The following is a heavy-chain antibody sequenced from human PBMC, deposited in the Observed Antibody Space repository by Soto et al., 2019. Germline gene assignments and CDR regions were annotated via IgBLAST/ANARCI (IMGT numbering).Heavy chain of an antibody. D-gene: IGHD5-12*01. V-gene: IGHV4-31*03. J-gene: IGHJ4*02. CDR3: ARDRGYDRYFDY. CDR2: IYYSGST. Sequence: SETLCLTCTVSGGSISSGGYYWSWIRQHPGKGLEWIGYIYYSGSTYYNPSLKSRVTISVDTSKNQFSLKLSSVTAADTAVYYCARDRGYDRYFDYWGQGTLVTVSS. CDR1: GGSISSGGYY.